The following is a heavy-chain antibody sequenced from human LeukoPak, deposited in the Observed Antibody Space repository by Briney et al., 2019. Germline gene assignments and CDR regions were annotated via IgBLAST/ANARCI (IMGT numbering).Heavy chain of an antibody. CDR2: ISYDGSNK. CDR3: ARDADVVVVAATPLSWFDP. D-gene: IGHD2-15*01. V-gene: IGHV3-30*19. J-gene: IGHJ5*02. CDR1: GFTFSSYG. Sequence: PGGSLRLSCAASGFTFSSYGMHWVRQAPGKGLEWVAVISYDGSNKYYADSVKGRFTISRDNSKNTLYLQMNSLRAEDTAVYYCARDADVVVVAATPLSWFDPWGQGTLVTVSS.